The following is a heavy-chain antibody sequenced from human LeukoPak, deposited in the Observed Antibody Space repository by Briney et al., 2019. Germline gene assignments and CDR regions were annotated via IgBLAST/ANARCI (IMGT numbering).Heavy chain of an antibody. CDR1: GFTFSSYA. V-gene: IGHV3-30*04. J-gene: IGHJ6*03. Sequence: GRSLRLSCAASGFTFSSYAMHWVRQAPGKGLEWVAVISYDGSNKYYADSVKGRFTISRDNSKNTLYLQMNSLRAEDTAVYYRAREGYSGSYYYYYYMDVWGKGTTVTVSS. CDR2: ISYDGSNK. CDR3: AREGYSGSYYYYYYMDV. D-gene: IGHD1-26*01.